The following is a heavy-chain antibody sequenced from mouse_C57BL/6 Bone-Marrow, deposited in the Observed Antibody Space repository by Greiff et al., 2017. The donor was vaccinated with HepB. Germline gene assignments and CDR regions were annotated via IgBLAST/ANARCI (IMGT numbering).Heavy chain of an antibody. CDR3: GELTAGYIDV. CDR2: ISRGSSTI. V-gene: IGHV5-17*01. D-gene: IGHD2-13*01. Sequence: EVHLVQSGGGLVKPGASLKVSCAASGFTFSDYGMHWVRQAPEKGLEWVAYISRGSSTIYYADTVKGRFTISRDNAKNTLFLQMTSLRSEDTAMYYCGELTAGYIDVWGTGTPVTVSS. CDR1: GFTFSDYG. J-gene: IGHJ1*03.